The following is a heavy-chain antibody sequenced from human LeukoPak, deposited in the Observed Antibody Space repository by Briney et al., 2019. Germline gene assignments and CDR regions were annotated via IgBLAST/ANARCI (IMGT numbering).Heavy chain of an antibody. V-gene: IGHV3-23*01. J-gene: IGHJ4*02. CDR3: AKETPYLVGAQKVDY. CDR1: GFTFSSYA. Sequence: GGSLRLSCAASGFTFSSYAMSWVRQAPGKGLEWVSVISGSGGSTYYADSVKGRFTISRDNSKTTLYLQMNSLRAEDTAVYYCAKETPYLVGAQKVDYWGQGTLVTVSS. CDR2: ISGSGGST. D-gene: IGHD1-26*01.